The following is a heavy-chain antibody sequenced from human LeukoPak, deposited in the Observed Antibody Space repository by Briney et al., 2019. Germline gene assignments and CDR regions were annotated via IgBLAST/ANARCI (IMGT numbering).Heavy chain of an antibody. Sequence: PGGSLRLSCAASGFTFSSYAMSWVRQAPGKGLEWVSAISGSGGSTYYADSVKGRFTISRDNSKNTLYLQMNSVRAEDTAVYYCAKDRGSSGWDNDAFDIWGQGTMVTVSS. V-gene: IGHV3-23*01. CDR2: ISGSGGST. CDR3: AKDRGSSGWDNDAFDI. CDR1: GFTFSSYA. D-gene: IGHD6-19*01. J-gene: IGHJ3*02.